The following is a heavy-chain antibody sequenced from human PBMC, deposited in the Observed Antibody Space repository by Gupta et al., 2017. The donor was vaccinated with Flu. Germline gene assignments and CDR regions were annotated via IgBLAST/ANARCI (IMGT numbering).Heavy chain of an antibody. CDR3: AGGRALDY. CDR2: KHKNGSEK. D-gene: IGHD1-26*01. CDR1: GFTFTNYW. Sequence: EVQVVESGGGLVQPGGSLRLSCLASGFTFTNYWMTWVRQDPGTGLEWLANKHKNGSEKYYADSGKGRSTISRDNVKRSVYLQINSLRAEDTAVYFCAGGRALDYWGQGTRVTVSS. J-gene: IGHJ4*02. V-gene: IGHV3-7*01.